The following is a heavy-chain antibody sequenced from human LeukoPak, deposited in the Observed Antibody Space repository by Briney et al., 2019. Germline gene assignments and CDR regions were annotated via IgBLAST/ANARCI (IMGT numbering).Heavy chain of an antibody. CDR2: IKEDGKKE. D-gene: IGHD1-1*01. Sequence: GGSLRLSCEASGFTFTKIWMSSVRQAPGEGREWVDKIKEDGKKENHLYSVRARFNISRDNAKNSLYLQMSSLRAEDTAVYYCVRHRTASDYWGQGALVTVSS. V-gene: IGHV3-7*01. CDR3: VRHRTASDY. CDR1: GFTFTKIW. J-gene: IGHJ4*02.